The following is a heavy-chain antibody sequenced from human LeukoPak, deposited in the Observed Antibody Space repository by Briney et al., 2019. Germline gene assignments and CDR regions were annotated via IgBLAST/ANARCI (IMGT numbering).Heavy chain of an antibody. Sequence: SETLSLTCAVYGGSFSGYYWSWIRQPPGKGLEWIGEINHSGSTNYNPSLKSRVTISVDTSKNQFSLKLSSVTAADTAVYYCARSPGYCSGGSCYPVAYYFDYWGQGTLVTVSS. CDR1: GGSFSGYY. D-gene: IGHD2-15*01. V-gene: IGHV4-34*01. CDR3: ARSPGYCSGGSCYPVAYYFDY. CDR2: INHSGST. J-gene: IGHJ4*02.